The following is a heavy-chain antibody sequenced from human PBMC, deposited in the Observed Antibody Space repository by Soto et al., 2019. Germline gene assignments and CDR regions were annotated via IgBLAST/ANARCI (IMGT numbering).Heavy chain of an antibody. CDR3: ARDGVGITTFFGYFDY. D-gene: IGHD1-26*01. Sequence: QVQLVQSGGGVVQPGRSLRLSCAASGFNFRGYGMHWVRQAPGKGLEWVAITRHDGSNTYYADSVRGRFTISRDNSKNTLYLQMNSLSVEDTAVYYCARDGVGITTFFGYFDYWGQGTLVTVSS. J-gene: IGHJ4*02. CDR2: TRHDGSNT. CDR1: GFNFRGYG. V-gene: IGHV3-33*01.